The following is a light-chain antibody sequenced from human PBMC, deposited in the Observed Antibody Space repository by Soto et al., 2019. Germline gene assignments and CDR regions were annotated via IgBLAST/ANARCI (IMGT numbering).Light chain of an antibody. CDR3: SSYTSSSTLI. CDR1: SSDVGGYNY. V-gene: IGLV2-14*01. J-gene: IGLJ2*01. CDR2: EVT. Sequence: QPVLTQPASVSGSPGQSITISCTGTSSDVGGYNYVSWYQQHPGKAPKLMIYEVTNRPSGVSNRFSASKSGNTASLTISGLQAEDEADYYCSSYTSSSTLIFGGGTKVTVL.